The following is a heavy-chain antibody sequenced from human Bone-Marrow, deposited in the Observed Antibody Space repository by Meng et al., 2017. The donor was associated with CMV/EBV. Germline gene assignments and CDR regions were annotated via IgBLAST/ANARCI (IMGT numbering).Heavy chain of an antibody. J-gene: IGHJ6*02. V-gene: IGHV3-21*01. Sequence: GESLKISCAASGFTFSSYSMNWVRQAPGKGLEWVSSISSSSSYIYYADSVKGRFTISRDNAKNSLYLQMNSLRAEDTAVYYCARDKDDILTGLGWSYYYYGMDVWGQGTTVTVSS. CDR2: ISSSSSYI. CDR1: GFTFSSYS. D-gene: IGHD3-9*01. CDR3: ARDKDDILTGLGWSYYYYGMDV.